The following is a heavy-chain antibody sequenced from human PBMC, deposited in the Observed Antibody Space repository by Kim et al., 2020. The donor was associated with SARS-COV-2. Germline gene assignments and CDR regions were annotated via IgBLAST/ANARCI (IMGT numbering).Heavy chain of an antibody. V-gene: IGHV3-9*01. Sequence: SVKGRFTISRDNAKNSLYLQMNSLRAEDTALYYCAKDPSGGYYYYYYMDVWGKGTTVTVSS. D-gene: IGHD3-16*01. CDR3: AKDPSGGYYYYYYMDV. J-gene: IGHJ6*03.